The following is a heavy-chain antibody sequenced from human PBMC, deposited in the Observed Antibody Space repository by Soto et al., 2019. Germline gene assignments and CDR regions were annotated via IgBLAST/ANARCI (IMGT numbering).Heavy chain of an antibody. J-gene: IGHJ6*02. Sequence: QVQLVQSGAEVKKPGASVKVSCKASGYTFTSYYMHWVRQAPGQGLEWMGIINPGGGSTSYAQKFQGRVTMTRDTSKSTVYMELSSLRSEDTAVYYCARDLWDTAMVSNYYGMDVWGQGTTVTVSS. CDR3: ARDLWDTAMVSNYYGMDV. CDR2: INPGGGST. D-gene: IGHD5-18*01. CDR1: GYTFTSYY. V-gene: IGHV1-46*01.